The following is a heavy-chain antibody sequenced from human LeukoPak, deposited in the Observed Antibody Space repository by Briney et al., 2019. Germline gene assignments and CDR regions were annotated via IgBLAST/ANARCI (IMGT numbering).Heavy chain of an antibody. CDR3: AKAHDDWNYVYFRQ. J-gene: IGHJ1*01. CDR1: GFTVSSNY. Sequence: GGSLRLSCAASGFTVSSNYMSWVRRAPGKGLEWISAVRGSGDDTYYADSVKGRFTISRDNSKNTLYLQMNSLRAEDTAVYYCAKAHDDWNYVYFRQWGQGTPVTVSS. D-gene: IGHD1-7*01. V-gene: IGHV3-23*01. CDR2: VRGSGDDT.